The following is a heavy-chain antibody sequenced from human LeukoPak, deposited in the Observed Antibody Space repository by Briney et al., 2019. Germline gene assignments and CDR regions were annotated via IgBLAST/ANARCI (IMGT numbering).Heavy chain of an antibody. D-gene: IGHD3-3*01. Sequence: PSETLSLTCTLSGGSISTYYWSWIRQPPGKGLEWIGYIYHSGSTNYNPSLKSRVTISVDTSKNQFSLKLSSVTAADTAVYYCAGTYYDFWSGYSRGYYFDYWGQGTLVTVSS. CDR1: GGSISTYY. V-gene: IGHV4-59*01. J-gene: IGHJ4*02. CDR3: AGTYYDFWSGYSRGYYFDY. CDR2: IYHSGST.